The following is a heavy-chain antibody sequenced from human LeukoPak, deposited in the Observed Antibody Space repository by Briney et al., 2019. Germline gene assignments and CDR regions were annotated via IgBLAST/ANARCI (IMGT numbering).Heavy chain of an antibody. Sequence: GGSLRLSCAASGFTFSSYAMSWVRQAPGKGLEWVSAISGSGGRTYHADSVKGRFTISRDNSKNTLYLQMNSLRAEDTAVYYCAKGGESYRTGIDSWGQGTLVTVSS. D-gene: IGHD1-26*01. CDR2: ISGSGGRT. CDR3: AKGGESYRTGIDS. J-gene: IGHJ4*02. CDR1: GFTFSSYA. V-gene: IGHV3-23*01.